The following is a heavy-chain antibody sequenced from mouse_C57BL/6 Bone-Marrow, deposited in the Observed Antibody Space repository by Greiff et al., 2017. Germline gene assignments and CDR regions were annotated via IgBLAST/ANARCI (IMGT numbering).Heavy chain of an antibody. V-gene: IGHV5-4*01. D-gene: IGHD2-1*01. CDR3: ARVLQGAMDY. CDR2: ISDGGSYT. CDR1: GFTFSSYA. J-gene: IGHJ4*01. Sequence: VQLKESGGGLVKPGGSLKLSCAASGFTFSSYAMSWVRQTPEKRLEWVATISDGGSYTYYPDNVKGRFTISRDNAKNNLYLQMSHLKSEDTAMYYCARVLQGAMDYWGQGTSVTVSS.